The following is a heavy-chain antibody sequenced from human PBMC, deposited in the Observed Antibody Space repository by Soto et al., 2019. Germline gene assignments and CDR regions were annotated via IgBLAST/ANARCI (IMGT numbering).Heavy chain of an antibody. J-gene: IGHJ4*02. V-gene: IGHV1-18*01. CDR1: GYTFTSYG. CDR3: GRDADSSGYPHFDY. D-gene: IGHD3-22*01. CDR2: ISAYNGNT. Sequence: GASVKVSCKASGYTFTSYGISWVRQAPGQGLEWMGWISAYNGNTNYAQKLQGRVTMTTDTSTSTAYMELRSLRSDDTAVYYCGRDADSSGYPHFDYWGQGTLVTVSS.